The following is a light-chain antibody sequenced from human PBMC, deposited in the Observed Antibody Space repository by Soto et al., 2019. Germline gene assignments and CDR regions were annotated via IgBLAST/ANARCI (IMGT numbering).Light chain of an antibody. Sequence: IQLTQSPSSLSASLGDRVTITCRASQGISSYLSCYQQKPGKATKLLIYAASTLQSGVPSRFSGSGAGTEFTLTISSLQPDDFATYYCQHYNSYSEAFGQGTKVDIK. CDR1: QGISSY. CDR2: AAS. J-gene: IGKJ1*01. V-gene: IGKV1-9*01. CDR3: QHYNSYSEA.